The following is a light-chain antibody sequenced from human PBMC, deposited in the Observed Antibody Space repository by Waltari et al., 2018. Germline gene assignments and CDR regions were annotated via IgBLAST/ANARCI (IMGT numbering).Light chain of an antibody. CDR3: ASWDDSMSVA. J-gene: IGLJ2*01. V-gene: IGLV1-47*01. CDR1: GSNIGANF. CDR2: NNN. Sequence: QSVLTQPPSASGTPGQAVTFSCSGSGSNIGANFVFWYQQLPGSAPRLLIYNNNRRPSGVPDRFSGSKSGTSGSLVISGIRAEDEADYICASWDDSMSVAFGGGTKLTVL.